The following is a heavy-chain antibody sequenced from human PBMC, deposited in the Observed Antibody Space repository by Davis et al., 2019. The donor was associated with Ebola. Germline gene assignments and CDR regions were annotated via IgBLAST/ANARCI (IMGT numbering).Heavy chain of an antibody. CDR1: GFTFSSYA. V-gene: IGHV3-30-3*01. CDR3: AKDMGSATNGGAWFDT. Sequence: PGGSLRPSCAASGFTFSSYAMHWVRQAPGKGLEWVAVTSYDGSNKYYADSVKGRFTISRDNSKNTLYVQMNSLRDEDTAVYYCAKDMGSATNGGAWFDTWGQGTLVTVSS. J-gene: IGHJ5*02. CDR2: TSYDGSNK. D-gene: IGHD3-10*01.